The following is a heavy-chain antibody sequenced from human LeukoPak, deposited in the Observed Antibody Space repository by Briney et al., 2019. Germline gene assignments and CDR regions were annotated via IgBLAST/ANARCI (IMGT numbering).Heavy chain of an antibody. D-gene: IGHD1-26*01. CDR1: GDSISTYS. CDR3: ARLRWQLVGPYFDY. J-gene: IGHJ4*02. Sequence: PSETLSLNCSFSGDSISTYSWSWLPQSPGKGLEWIVHIYSSGNTDYNSSLKSRVTISVDTSKSQFSLRLSSVTATDTAVYYCARLRWQLVGPYFDYWGQGILVTVSS. CDR2: IYSSGNT. V-gene: IGHV4-59*01.